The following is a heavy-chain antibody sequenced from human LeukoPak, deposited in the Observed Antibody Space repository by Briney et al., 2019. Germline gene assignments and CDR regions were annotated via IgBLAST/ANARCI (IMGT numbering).Heavy chain of an antibody. J-gene: IGHJ6*02. V-gene: IGHV4-59*08. CDR2: IYYSGST. CDR3: ARSRIFYYYGMDV. D-gene: IGHD3-3*02. CDR1: GGSISSYY. Sequence: SETLSLTCTVSGGSISSYYWSWIRQPPGKGLEWIGYIYYSGSTNYNPSLKSRVTISVDTSKNQFSLKLSSVTAADTAVYSCARSRIFYYYGMDVWGQGTTVTVSS.